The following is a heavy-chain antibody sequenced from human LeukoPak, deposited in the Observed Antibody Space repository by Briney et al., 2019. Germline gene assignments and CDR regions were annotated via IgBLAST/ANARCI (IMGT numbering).Heavy chain of an antibody. J-gene: IGHJ4*02. D-gene: IGHD3-10*01. Sequence: SETLSLTCTVSGGSISSSSYYWGWIRQPPGKGLEWIGSIYYSGSTYYNPSLKSRVTISVDTSKNQFSLKLSSVPAADTAVYYCARRVRGVPFDYWGQGTLVTVSS. CDR2: IYYSGST. CDR1: GGSISSSSYY. CDR3: ARRVRGVPFDY. V-gene: IGHV4-39*01.